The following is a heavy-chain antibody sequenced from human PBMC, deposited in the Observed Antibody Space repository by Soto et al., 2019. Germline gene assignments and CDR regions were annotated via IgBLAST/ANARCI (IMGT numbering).Heavy chain of an antibody. D-gene: IGHD1-26*01. J-gene: IGHJ4*02. CDR2: IYYSGST. CDR1: GGSISSGGYY. CDR3: ARDSGSYADY. Sequence: SETLSLTCTVSGGSISSGGYYWSWIRQHPGKGLEWIGYIYYSGSTYYNPSLKSRVTISVDTSKNQFSLKLSSVTAADTAVYYCARDSGSYADYWGQGTLVTVSS. V-gene: IGHV4-31*03.